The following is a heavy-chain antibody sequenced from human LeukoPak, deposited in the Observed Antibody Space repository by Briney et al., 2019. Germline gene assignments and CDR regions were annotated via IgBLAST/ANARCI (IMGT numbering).Heavy chain of an antibody. Sequence: SETLSLTCTVSGGSISSSSYSWGWIRQPPGKGLEWIGSIYYSGSTYYNPSLKSRVTISVDTSKNQFSLKLSSVTAADTAVYYCASQTSRGSPVDYWGQGTLVTVSS. D-gene: IGHD1-14*01. CDR1: GGSISSSSYS. V-gene: IGHV4-39*01. J-gene: IGHJ4*02. CDR2: IYYSGST. CDR3: ASQTSRGSPVDY.